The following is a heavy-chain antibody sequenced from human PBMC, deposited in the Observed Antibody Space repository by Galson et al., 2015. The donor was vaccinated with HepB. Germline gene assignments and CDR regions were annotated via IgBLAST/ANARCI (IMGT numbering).Heavy chain of an antibody. Sequence: SVKVSCKASGYTFTSYAMHWVRQAPGQRLEWMGWINAGNGNTKYSQKFQGRVTITRDTSASTAYMELSSLRSEDTAVYYCVTPLSTFADDAFDIWGQGTMVTVSS. V-gene: IGHV1-3*01. J-gene: IGHJ3*02. D-gene: IGHD3-16*02. CDR1: GYTFTSYA. CDR2: INAGNGNT. CDR3: VTPLSTFADDAFDI.